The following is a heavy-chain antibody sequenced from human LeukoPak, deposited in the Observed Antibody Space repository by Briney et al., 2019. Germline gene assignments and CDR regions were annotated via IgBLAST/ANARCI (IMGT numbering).Heavy chain of an antibody. CDR2: IYYSGST. D-gene: IGHD3-10*01. J-gene: IGHJ6*03. Sequence: SETLSLTCTVSGGSISGSISSYYWNWIRQPPGKGLEWIGYIYYSGSTNYNPSLKSRVTISVDTSKNQFSLKLSSVTAADTAVYYCARSSNLLGPYGSGVWSAGMWYYYYMDVWGKGTTVTISS. V-gene: IGHV4-61*05. CDR1: GGSISGSISSYY. CDR3: ARSSNLLGPYGSGVWSAGMWYYYYMDV.